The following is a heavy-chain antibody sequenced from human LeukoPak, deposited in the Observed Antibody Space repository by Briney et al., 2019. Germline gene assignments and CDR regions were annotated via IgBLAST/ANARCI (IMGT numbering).Heavy chain of an antibody. CDR1: GFTFSSYW. J-gene: IGHJ4*02. Sequence: GGSLRLSCAASGFTFSSYWMSWVRQAPRKGLEWVANIKQDGSEKYYVDSVKGRFTISRDNAKNSLYLQMNSLRAEDTAVYYCARDPGYSSSWYYFDYWGQGTLVTVSS. CDR2: IKQDGSEK. V-gene: IGHV3-7*01. CDR3: ARDPGYSSSWYYFDY. D-gene: IGHD6-13*01.